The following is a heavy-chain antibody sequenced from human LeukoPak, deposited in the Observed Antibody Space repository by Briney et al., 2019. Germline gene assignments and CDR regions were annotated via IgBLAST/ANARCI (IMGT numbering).Heavy chain of an antibody. Sequence: GASVKVSCKASGYTFTGCYMHWVRQAPGQGLEWMGWINPNSDGTNYAQKFQGRVTMTRDTSISTAYMELSRLRSDDTAVYYCARDTMGDLTNWFDPWGQGTLVTVSS. J-gene: IGHJ5*02. CDR3: ARDTMGDLTNWFDP. CDR2: INPNSDGT. CDR1: GYTFTGCY. D-gene: IGHD3-16*01. V-gene: IGHV1-2*02.